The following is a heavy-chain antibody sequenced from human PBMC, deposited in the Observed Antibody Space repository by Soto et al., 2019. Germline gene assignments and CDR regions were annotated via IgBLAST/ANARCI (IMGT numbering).Heavy chain of an antibody. D-gene: IGHD3-10*01. CDR1: GGTFSSYT. CDR3: ASLLWFGELSHDAFDI. J-gene: IGHJ3*02. CDR2: IIPILGIA. V-gene: IGHV1-69*02. Sequence: QVQLVQSGAEVKKPGSSVKVSCKASGGTFSSYTISWVRQAPGQGLEWMGRIIPILGIANYAQKFQGRVTITADKSTSTAYMELSSLRSEDTAVYYCASLLWFGELSHDAFDIWGQGTMVTVSS.